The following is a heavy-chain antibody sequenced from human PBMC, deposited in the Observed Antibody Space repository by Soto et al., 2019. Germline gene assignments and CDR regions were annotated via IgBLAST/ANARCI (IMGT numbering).Heavy chain of an antibody. V-gene: IGHV1-3*01. D-gene: IGHD3-10*01. CDR1: GYTFTSYA. CDR2: INAGNGNT. Sequence: XSVKVSCKASGYTFTSYAMHWVRQAPVQRLEWMGWINAGNGNTKYSQKFQGRVTTTRDTSASTAYMELSSLRSEDTAVYYCARGAYYYGSGSYAHYYYYYYGMDVWGQGTTVTVSS. J-gene: IGHJ6*02. CDR3: ARGAYYYGSGSYAHYYYYYYGMDV.